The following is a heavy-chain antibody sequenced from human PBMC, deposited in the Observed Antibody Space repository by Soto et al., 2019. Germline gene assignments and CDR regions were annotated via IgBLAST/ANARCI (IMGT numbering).Heavy chain of an antibody. CDR1: GGSLIGNY. CDR2: INHSGST. CDR3: ARVGSAAAGKDPSTYYYYGMDV. V-gene: IGHV4-34*01. D-gene: IGHD6-13*01. J-gene: IGHJ6*02. Sequence: PSETLSLTCAVYGGSLIGNYWTWVRQPPGKGLEWIGEINHSGSTNLNPSLKSRVTISVDKSKNQFSLKLSSVTAADTAVYYCARVGSAAAGKDPSTYYYYGMDVWGQGTTVTVSS.